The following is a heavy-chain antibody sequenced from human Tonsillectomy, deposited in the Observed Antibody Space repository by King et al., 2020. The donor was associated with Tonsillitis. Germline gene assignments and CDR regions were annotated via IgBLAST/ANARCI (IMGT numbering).Heavy chain of an antibody. CDR1: DGSFSGYY. V-gene: IGHV4-34*01. D-gene: IGHD2-21*01. CDR2: INHSGST. CDR3: ARGGVYCGGDCYVDR. Sequence: VQLQQWGAGLLKPSETLSLTCAVYDGSFSGYYWSWIRQPPGQGLEWIGEINHSGSTNCNPSLKSRVTISVDTSKNQFSLRLSSVTAADTAVYYCARGGVYCGGDCYVDRWGQGTLVTVSS. J-gene: IGHJ4*02.